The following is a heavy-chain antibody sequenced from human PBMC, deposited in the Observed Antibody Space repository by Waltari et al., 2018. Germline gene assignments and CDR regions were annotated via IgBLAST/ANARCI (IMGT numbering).Heavy chain of an antibody. CDR3: ARDGSPRNSSPFDY. Sequence: QVQLVQSGAEVKKPGSSVTVSCKASGGPLSSYAISWVRQAPGQGLEWRGGIIPIFGTANYAQKFQGRVTITADESTSTAYMELSSLRSEDTAVYYCARDGSPRNSSPFDYWGQGTLVTVSS. D-gene: IGHD1-1*01. CDR2: IIPIFGTA. V-gene: IGHV1-69*12. J-gene: IGHJ4*02. CDR1: GGPLSSYA.